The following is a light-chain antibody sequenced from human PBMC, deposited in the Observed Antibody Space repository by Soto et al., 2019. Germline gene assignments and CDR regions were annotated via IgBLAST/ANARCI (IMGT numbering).Light chain of an antibody. Sequence: EIVLTQSPGTLSLSPGERATLSCRASQSVGSSYLAWYQQKPGQAPRLLIYGASSRATGIPDRFSGSGSGTDFTLTISRLEPEDFAVYYCQQYGSSLWTFGKGTKVEIK. CDR1: QSVGSSY. J-gene: IGKJ1*01. CDR3: QQYGSSLWT. CDR2: GAS. V-gene: IGKV3-20*01.